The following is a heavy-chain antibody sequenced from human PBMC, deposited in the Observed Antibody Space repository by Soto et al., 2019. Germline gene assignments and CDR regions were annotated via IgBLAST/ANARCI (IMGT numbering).Heavy chain of an antibody. CDR3: ARDILSVGPRANDAFDV. J-gene: IGHJ3*01. V-gene: IGHV1-3*01. CDR1: GFTFSDHL. Sequence: QVQLVQSGAEVRKPGASVNISCRASGFTFSDHLINWVRQVPGQSLEWMGWINPDNGKTKYSQTFQGRVTISMHSSEIIVYVEVSDLTSEYTSVFYCARDILSVGPRANDAFDVWGQGTMVTVSS. CDR2: INPDNGKT. D-gene: IGHD2-8*02.